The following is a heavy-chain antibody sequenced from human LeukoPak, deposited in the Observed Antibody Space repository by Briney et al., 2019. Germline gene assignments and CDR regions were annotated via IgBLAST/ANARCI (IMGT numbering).Heavy chain of an antibody. CDR2: IKPDGSDT. Sequence: GGSLRLSCAASGFTFSTYSMHWVRQAPGKGLVWVSYIKPDGSDTTYADSVKGRFTISRDNAKNTLFLQMSSLRAEDTAVYYCARDKDWLLYDYWGQGTLVTVSS. CDR3: ARDKDWLLYDY. D-gene: IGHD3/OR15-3a*01. J-gene: IGHJ4*02. CDR1: GFTFSTYS. V-gene: IGHV3-74*01.